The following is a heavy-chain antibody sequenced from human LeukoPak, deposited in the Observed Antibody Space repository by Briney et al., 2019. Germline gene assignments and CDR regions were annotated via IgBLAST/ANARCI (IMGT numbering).Heavy chain of an antibody. CDR1: AITFSDHA. CDR3: AKNSGHRYGDRDC. D-gene: IGHD5-18*01. Sequence: GGSLRLSCAAPAITFSDHAMSWFRQAPGKGLEWVSTIGLSGADTYYADSVKGRFTISKDNSKNTLQMNSLRVEDTAIYYCAKNSGHRYGDRDCWGQGTLVNV. V-gene: IGHV3-23*01. CDR2: IGLSGADT. J-gene: IGHJ4*02.